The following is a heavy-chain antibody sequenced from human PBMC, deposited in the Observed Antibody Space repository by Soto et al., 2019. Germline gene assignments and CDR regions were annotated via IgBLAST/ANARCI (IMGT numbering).Heavy chain of an antibody. CDR3: AKGRSSSGSGSYIFDD. J-gene: IGHJ4*02. CDR2: ISGDGVSI. D-gene: IGHD3-10*01. V-gene: IGHV3-23*01. Sequence: EVQLLESGGDLLQPGGSLRLSCAASGFTFSSYAMSWVRQAPGKGLEGVSVISGDGVSILHADSVKGRFTISRDNSQNSLCLQMDSLRAEDMALYYCAKGRSSSGSGSYIFDDWGQGTLVTVPS. CDR1: GFTFSSYA.